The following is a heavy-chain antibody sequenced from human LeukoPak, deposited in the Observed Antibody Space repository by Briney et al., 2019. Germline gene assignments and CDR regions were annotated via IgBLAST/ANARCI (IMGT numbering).Heavy chain of an antibody. V-gene: IGHV1-69*04. CDR1: GGTFSSYT. CDR3: ARETIPSSSSYFDY. D-gene: IGHD6-13*01. J-gene: IGHJ4*02. CDR2: IIPILSIA. Sequence: SVKVSCKASGGTFSSYTISWVRQAPGQGLEWMGRIIPILSIANYAQKFQGRVTITADKSTSTAYMELSSLRSEDTAVYYCARETIPSSSSYFDYWGQGTLVTVSS.